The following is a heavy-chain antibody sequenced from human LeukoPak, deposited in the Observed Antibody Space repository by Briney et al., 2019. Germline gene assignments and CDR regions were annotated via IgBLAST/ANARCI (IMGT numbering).Heavy chain of an antibody. CDR2: IYTSGST. CDR1: GGSISSYY. CDR3: ARRFSGYFVDAFDI. V-gene: IGHV4-4*07. J-gene: IGHJ3*02. Sequence: KPSETLSLTCTVSGGSISSYYWSWIRQPAGKGLEWIGRIYTSGSTNYNPSLKSRVTISVDTSKNQFSLKLSSVTAADTAVYYCARRFSGYFVDAFDIWGQGTMVTVSS. D-gene: IGHD3-22*01.